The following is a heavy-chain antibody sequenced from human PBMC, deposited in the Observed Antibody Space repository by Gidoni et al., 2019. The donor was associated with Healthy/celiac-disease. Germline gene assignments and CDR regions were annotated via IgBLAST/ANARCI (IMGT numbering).Heavy chain of an antibody. CDR3: ARETSYYDSSAFYYYYYGMDV. D-gene: IGHD3-22*01. Sequence: EVQLVESGGGLVQPGGSLRLSCEASGFTFSSYSLHWVRQAPGKGLEWVSYISSSSSTIYYADSVKGRFTISRDNAKNSLYLQMNSLRDEDTAVYYCARETSYYDSSAFYYYYYGMDVWGQGTTVTVSS. J-gene: IGHJ6*02. CDR1: GFTFSSYS. V-gene: IGHV3-48*02. CDR2: ISSSSSTI.